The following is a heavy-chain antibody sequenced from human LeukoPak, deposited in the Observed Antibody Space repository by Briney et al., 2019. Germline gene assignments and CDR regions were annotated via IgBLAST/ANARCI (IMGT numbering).Heavy chain of an antibody. Sequence: SVKVSCKASGGTFSSYAISWVLQAPGQGLEWMGGIIPIFGTANYAQKFQGRVTITADESTSTAYMELSSLRSEDTAVYYCARLALSMTTGPVDYWGQGTLVTVSS. D-gene: IGHD4-11*01. V-gene: IGHV1-69*13. CDR1: GGTFSSYA. CDR2: IIPIFGTA. J-gene: IGHJ4*02. CDR3: ARLALSMTTGPVDY.